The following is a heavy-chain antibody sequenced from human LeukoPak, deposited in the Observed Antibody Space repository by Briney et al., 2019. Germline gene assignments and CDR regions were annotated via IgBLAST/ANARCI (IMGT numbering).Heavy chain of an antibody. CDR1: VFTFSSYA. V-gene: IGHV3-23*01. CDR2: ISGSGGTT. Sequence: GGSLRLSCVASVFTFSSYAMSWVRQAAGKGLEWVSVISGSGGTTHYADSVKGRFTISRDNSKNTLYLHINSLRAEDTAVYYCAKYCTSTSCSQTGTPYYGMDVWGQGTTVTVSS. J-gene: IGHJ6*02. CDR3: AKYCTSTSCSQTGTPYYGMDV. D-gene: IGHD2-2*01.